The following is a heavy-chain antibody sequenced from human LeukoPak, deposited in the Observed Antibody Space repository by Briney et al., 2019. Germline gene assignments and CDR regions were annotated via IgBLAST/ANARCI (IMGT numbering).Heavy chain of an antibody. CDR1: GGSISSYY. Sequence: PSETLSLTCTVSGGSISSYYWSWIRQPPGKGLEWIGYIYYSGSTNYNPSLKSRVTISVDTSKNQFSLKLSSVTAADTAVYYCARVYGSGYDFRGAFDIWGQGTMVTVSS. D-gene: IGHD5-12*01. CDR2: IYYSGST. CDR3: ARVYGSGYDFRGAFDI. V-gene: IGHV4-59*01. J-gene: IGHJ3*02.